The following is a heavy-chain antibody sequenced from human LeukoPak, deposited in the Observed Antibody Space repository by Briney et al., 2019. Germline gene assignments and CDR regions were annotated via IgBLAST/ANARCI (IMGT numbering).Heavy chain of an antibody. Sequence: ASVKVSRKASGYTFTSYGISWVRQAPGQGLEWMGWISAYNGNTNYAQKLQGRVTMTTDTSTSTAYMELRSLRSDDTAVYYCSKATKTTTLAVAGRDDYWGQGTLGTVSS. D-gene: IGHD6-19*01. CDR2: ISAYNGNT. CDR1: GYTFTSYG. V-gene: IGHV1-18*01. J-gene: IGHJ4*02. CDR3: SKATKTTTLAVAGRDDY.